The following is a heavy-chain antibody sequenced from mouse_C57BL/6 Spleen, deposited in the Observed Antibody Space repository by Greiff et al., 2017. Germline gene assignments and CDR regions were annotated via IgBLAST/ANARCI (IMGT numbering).Heavy chain of an antibody. CDR2: ISDGGSYT. CDR1: GFTFSSYA. J-gene: IGHJ3*01. D-gene: IGHD1-1*01. Sequence: EVQLQQSGGGLVKPGGSLKLSCAASGFTFSSYAMSWVRQTPEKRLEWVATISDGGSYTYYPDNVKGRFTISRDNAKNILYLQMSHLKSEDTAMYYCAGVATVVTEGFGYWGQGTLVTVSA. V-gene: IGHV5-4*01. CDR3: AGVATVVTEGFGY.